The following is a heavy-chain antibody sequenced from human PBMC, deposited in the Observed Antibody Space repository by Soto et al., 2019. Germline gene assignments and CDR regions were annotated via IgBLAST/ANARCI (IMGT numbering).Heavy chain of an antibody. CDR1: GDTFKNSV. D-gene: IGHD3-10*01. CDR3: VAELDFGKLSVV. V-gene: IGHV1-69*01. Sequence: QVQLVQSGVEVKKPGSSVRVSCKASGDTFKNSVISWVRQAPGQGLEWMGGTIPLFGTTDYAQKFQGRLTITTDESTTTASMEVSRLTAEDTAVYYCVAELDFGKLSVVGGQGTTVIVSS. J-gene: IGHJ6*02. CDR2: TIPLFGTT.